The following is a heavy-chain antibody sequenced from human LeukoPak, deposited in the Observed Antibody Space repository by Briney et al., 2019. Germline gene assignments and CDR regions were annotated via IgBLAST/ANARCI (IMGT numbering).Heavy chain of an antibody. V-gene: IGHV3-33*01. Sequence: GRSLRLSCTASGFTFGDYAMSWVRQAPGKGLEWVAVIWYDGSNKYYADSVKGRFTISRDNSKNTLYLQMNSLRAEDTAVYYCARGDTRGYYYRFFDYWGQGTLVTVSS. J-gene: IGHJ4*02. D-gene: IGHD3-22*01. CDR2: IWYDGSNK. CDR1: GFTFGDYA. CDR3: ARGDTRGYYYRFFDY.